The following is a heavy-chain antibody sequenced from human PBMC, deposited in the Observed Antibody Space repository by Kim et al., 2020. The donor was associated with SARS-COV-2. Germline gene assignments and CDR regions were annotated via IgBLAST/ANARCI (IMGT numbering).Heavy chain of an antibody. J-gene: IGHJ4*02. V-gene: IGHV1-69*04. D-gene: IGHD6-13*01. Sequence: NYAQKFQGRVTITADKSTSTAYMELSSLKSEDTAVYYCARGSTAAGTSNYWGQGTLVTVSS. CDR3: ARGSTAAGTSNY.